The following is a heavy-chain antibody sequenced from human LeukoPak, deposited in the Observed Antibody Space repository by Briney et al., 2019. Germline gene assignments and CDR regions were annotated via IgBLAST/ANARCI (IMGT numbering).Heavy chain of an antibody. V-gene: IGHV4-38-2*01. D-gene: IGHD3-16*01. CDR2: IYHSGST. J-gene: IGHJ4*02. CDR1: GYSISSGYY. CDR3: ASSFRGGGLFDY. Sequence: PSETLSLTCAVSGYSISSGYYWGWIRQPPGKGLEWIGSIYHSGSTYYNPSLKSRVTISVDTSKNQFSLKLSSVTAADTAVYYCASSFRGGGLFDYWGQGTLVTVSS.